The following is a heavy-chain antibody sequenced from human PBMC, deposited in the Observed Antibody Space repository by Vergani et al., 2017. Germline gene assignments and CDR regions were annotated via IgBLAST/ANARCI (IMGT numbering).Heavy chain of an antibody. J-gene: IGHJ4*02. CDR3: SAQTQSCHDY. CDR1: GFTFSGSA. Sequence: EVQLVESGGGLVQPGGSLKLSCAASGFTFSGSAMHWVRQASGKGLEWLGHIRRRSEHYATAYGPSLIGRATISRDDSTNTAYLQLSSLGTDDTAIYFCSAQTQSCHDYGGQGTLVAVSS. V-gene: IGHV3-73*02. CDR2: IRRRSEHYAT. D-gene: IGHD3-10*01.